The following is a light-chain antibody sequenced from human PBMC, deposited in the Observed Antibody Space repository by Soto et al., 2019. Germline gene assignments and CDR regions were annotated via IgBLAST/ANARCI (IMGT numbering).Light chain of an antibody. J-gene: IGKJ1*01. CDR1: QSVSSSY. V-gene: IGKV3-20*01. CDR3: QQYGNSPWT. Sequence: EIVLTQSPGTLSLSPGERATLSCRASQSVSSSYLVWYQQKPGQAPTLHIYGASTWATGIPDRFSGSGSGTDFTLTISRLEPEDFAVYYCQQYGNSPWTFGQGTKVEI. CDR2: GAS.